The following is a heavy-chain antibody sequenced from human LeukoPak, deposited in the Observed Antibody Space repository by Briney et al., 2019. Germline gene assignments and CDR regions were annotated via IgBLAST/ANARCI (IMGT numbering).Heavy chain of an antibody. Sequence: SETLSLTCTVSGGSISSSSYYWGWIRQPPGKGLEWIGSIYYSGSTYYNPSLKSRVTISVHTSKNQFSLKLTSVTAADTAVYYCAGTRWGYYGSVDYWGQGTLVTVSS. J-gene: IGHJ4*02. CDR2: IYYSGST. D-gene: IGHD3-10*01. CDR3: AGTRWGYYGSVDY. CDR1: GGSISSSSYY. V-gene: IGHV4-39*01.